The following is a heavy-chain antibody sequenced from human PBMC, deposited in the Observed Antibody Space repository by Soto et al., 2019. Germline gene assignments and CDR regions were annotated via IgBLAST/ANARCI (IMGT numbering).Heavy chain of an antibody. D-gene: IGHD2-21*01. J-gene: IGHJ4*01. CDR1: GGSISSSSYY. V-gene: IGHV4-39*07. CDR2: IYYSGST. Sequence: SETLSLTCTVSGGSISSSSYYWCWIRQPPGKGLEWIGSIYYSGSTYYNPSLKSRVTITVDTSKNQSSLKLSSVTAEDTAVYYCARVRHKRKGDDRDVFDYWSQGTLVTVSS. CDR3: ARVRHKRKGDDRDVFDY.